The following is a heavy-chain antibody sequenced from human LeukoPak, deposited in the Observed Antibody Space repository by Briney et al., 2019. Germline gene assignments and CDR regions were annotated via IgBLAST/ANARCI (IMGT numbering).Heavy chain of an antibody. D-gene: IGHD2-2*01. CDR2: ISSSGSTI. CDR3: ARAVGYCSSSICYRFDY. Sequence: GGSLRLSXAASGFTFSDYYMSWIRQAPGKGLEWVSYISSSGSTIYYADSVKGRFTISRDNAKNSLYLQMNSLRAEDTAVYYCARAVGYCSSSICYRFDYWGQGTLVTVSS. J-gene: IGHJ4*02. V-gene: IGHV3-11*04. CDR1: GFTFSDYY.